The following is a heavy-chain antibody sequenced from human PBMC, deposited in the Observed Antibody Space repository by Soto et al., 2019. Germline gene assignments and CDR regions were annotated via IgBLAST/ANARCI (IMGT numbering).Heavy chain of an antibody. CDR1: GSSISSGDYY. Sequence: NRSRTCTVSGSSISSGDYYWSWIRQPPGKGLEWIGYIYYSGSTYYNPSLKSRVTISVDTSKNQFSLKLSSVTAADTAVYYCARERRGYCSGGSCYSEAVYYYGMDVWGQGTTVTVSS. CDR3: ARERRGYCSGGSCYSEAVYYYGMDV. J-gene: IGHJ6*02. D-gene: IGHD2-15*01. CDR2: IYYSGST. V-gene: IGHV4-30-4*01.